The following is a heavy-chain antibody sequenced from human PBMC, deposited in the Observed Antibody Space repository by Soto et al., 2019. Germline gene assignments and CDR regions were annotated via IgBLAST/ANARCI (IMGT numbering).Heavy chain of an antibody. CDR3: ARERVLGSRAGLPYYYYGMDV. J-gene: IGHJ6*02. CDR2: IYYSGST. Sequence: PSETLSLTCTVSGGSISSGGYYWSWIRQHSGKGLEWIGYIYYSGSTYYNPSLKSRVTISVDTSKNQFSLKLSSVTAADTAVYYCARERVLGSRAGLPYYYYGMDVWGQGTTVTVSS. D-gene: IGHD5-18*01. CDR1: GGSISSGGYY. V-gene: IGHV4-31*03.